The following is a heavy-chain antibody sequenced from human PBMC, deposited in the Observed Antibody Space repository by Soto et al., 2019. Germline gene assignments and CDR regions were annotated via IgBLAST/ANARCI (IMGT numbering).Heavy chain of an antibody. J-gene: IGHJ5*02. V-gene: IGHV3-21*01. CDR2: ISSNGRYI. Sequence: PGGSLRLSCAASGFTLRNYNMSWVRQAPGKGLEWVSAISSNGRYINYLDSVKGRFTIARDDAKNSLSLQMDSLRVEDTAVYYCARVAVTAGNEYGSGSYDLWGQGTLVTVSS. CDR3: ARVAVTAGNEYGSGSYDL. CDR1: GFTLRNYN. D-gene: IGHD3-10*01.